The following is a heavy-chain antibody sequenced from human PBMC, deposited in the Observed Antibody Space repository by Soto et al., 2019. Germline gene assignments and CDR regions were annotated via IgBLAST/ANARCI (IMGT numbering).Heavy chain of an antibody. CDR3: ARHSFSGYSRSWYYFDY. D-gene: IGHD6-13*01. CDR1: GYSFTSYW. CDR2: IDPSDSYT. J-gene: IGHJ4*02. Sequence: GESVKISCKGSGYSFTSYWISWVRQMPGKGLEWMGRIDPSDSYTNYSPSFQGHVTISADKSISTAYLQWSSLKASDTAMYYCARHSFSGYSRSWYYFDYWRQGTLVTVSS. V-gene: IGHV5-10-1*01.